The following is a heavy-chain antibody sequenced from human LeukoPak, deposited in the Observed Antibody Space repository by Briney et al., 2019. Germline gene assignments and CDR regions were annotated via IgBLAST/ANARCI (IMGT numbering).Heavy chain of an antibody. CDR1: GGSFSGYY. Sequence: ASETLSLTCAVYGGSFSGYYWSWIRQPPGKGLEWIGEINHSGSTNYNPSLKSRVTISVDTSKNQFSLKLSSVTAADTAVYYYARATWIPTYYFDYWGQGTLVTVSS. J-gene: IGHJ4*02. CDR3: ARATWIPTYYFDY. V-gene: IGHV4-34*01. D-gene: IGHD5-12*01. CDR2: INHSGST.